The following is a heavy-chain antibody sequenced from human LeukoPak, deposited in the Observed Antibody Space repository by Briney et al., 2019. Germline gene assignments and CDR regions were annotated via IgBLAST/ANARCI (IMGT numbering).Heavy chain of an antibody. CDR1: GFTFNSYA. CDR3: AKSYTWFGDYFDY. CDR2: ISGSGDST. D-gene: IGHD3-16*01. V-gene: IGHV3-23*01. J-gene: IGHJ4*02. Sequence: PGGSLRLSCAASGFTFNSYAMYWVRQAPGKGLEWVSGISGSGDSTFYADSVKGRFTISRDNSKNALWLQMNSLRAEETAVYYCAKSYTWFGDYFDYWGQGTVVTVSS.